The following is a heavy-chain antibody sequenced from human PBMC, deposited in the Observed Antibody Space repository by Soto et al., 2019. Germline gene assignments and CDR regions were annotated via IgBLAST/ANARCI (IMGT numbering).Heavy chain of an antibody. CDR2: TDFRSKWYN. J-gene: IGHJ4*02. CDR1: MDSVSSNTAS. CDR3: AKGYNLGPQHGYAFDL. V-gene: IGHV6-1*01. D-gene: IGHD1-1*01. Sequence: SQTLSLTCAISMDSVSSNTASWNLISQSPSRGLEWLGRTDFRSKWYNDYAVSVKSRIIINPDTSNNQFSLQLNSVTPEDTAVYFCAKGYNLGPQHGYAFDLWGQG.